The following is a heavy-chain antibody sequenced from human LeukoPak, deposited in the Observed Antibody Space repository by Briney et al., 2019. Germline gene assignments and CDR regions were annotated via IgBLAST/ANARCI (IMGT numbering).Heavy chain of an antibody. V-gene: IGHV4-39*07. CDR3: ASRRPAGYRAFDY. CDR1: GDSITSSDHY. CDR2: INHSGST. Sequence: NPSETLSLTCTLSGDSITSSDHYWVWIRQSPGKGLEWIGEINHSGSTNYNPSLKSRVTISVDTSKNQFSLKLSSVTAADTAVYYCASRRPAGYRAFDYWGQGTLVTVSS. D-gene: IGHD3-16*02. J-gene: IGHJ4*02.